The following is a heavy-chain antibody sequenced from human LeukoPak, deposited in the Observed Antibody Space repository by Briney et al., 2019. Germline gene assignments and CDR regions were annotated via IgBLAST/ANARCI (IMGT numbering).Heavy chain of an antibody. D-gene: IGHD6-13*01. CDR1: GFTFSSYW. CDR2: IKQDGSER. CDR3: ARGGIASAVGAFDI. J-gene: IGHJ3*02. V-gene: IGHV3-7*01. Sequence: PGGSLRLSCTASGFTFSSYWMSWVRQAPGKGLEWVANIKQDGSERYYVHSVKGRFTISRDNAKNPPYLQMNSLRAEDTAVYYCARGGIASAVGAFDIWGQGTMVTVSS.